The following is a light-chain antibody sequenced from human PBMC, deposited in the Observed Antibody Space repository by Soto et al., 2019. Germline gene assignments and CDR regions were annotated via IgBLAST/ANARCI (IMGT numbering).Light chain of an antibody. Sequence: SYERTQSPSVSVAPEKTATSTCGGNNIGNKRVHWYRQKPGQAPVLLISYDSDRPSGIPERFAGSNSGNTATLTISSVEAGDEADYYCQVWDIMTDNYVFGSETKVTVL. CDR3: QVWDIMTDNYV. CDR2: YDS. CDR1: NIGNKR. J-gene: IGLJ1*01. V-gene: IGLV3-21*04.